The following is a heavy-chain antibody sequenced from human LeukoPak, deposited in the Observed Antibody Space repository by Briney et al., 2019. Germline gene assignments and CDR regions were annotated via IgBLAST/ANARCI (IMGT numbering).Heavy chain of an antibody. V-gene: IGHV1-18*01. CDR3: ARDAGFYCSSTSCYEIDY. D-gene: IGHD2-2*01. J-gene: IGHJ4*02. Sequence: ASVKVSCKASGYTFTSYGISWVRQARGQGLEWMGWISAYNGNTNYAQKLQGRVTMTTDTSTSTAYMELRSLRSDDTAVYYCARDAGFYCSSTSCYEIDYWGQGTLVTVSS. CDR1: GYTFTSYG. CDR2: ISAYNGNT.